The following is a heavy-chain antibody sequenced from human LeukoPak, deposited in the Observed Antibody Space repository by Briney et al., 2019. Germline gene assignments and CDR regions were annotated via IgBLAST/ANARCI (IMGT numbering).Heavy chain of an antibody. V-gene: IGHV3-33*06. CDR3: AKDEDYDSSGSSVD. CDR2: IWYDGSNK. J-gene: IGHJ4*02. CDR1: GFTFSSYG. D-gene: IGHD3-22*01. Sequence: GGSLRLSCAASGFTFSSYGMHWVRQAPGKGLEWVAVIWYDGSNKYYADSVKGRFTISRDNSKSTLYLQMNSLRAGDTAVYYCAKDEDYDSSGSSVDWGRGTLVTVSP.